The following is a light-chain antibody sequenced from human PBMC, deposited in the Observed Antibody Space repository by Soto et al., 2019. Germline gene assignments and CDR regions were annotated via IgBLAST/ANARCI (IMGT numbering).Light chain of an antibody. Sequence: AIRMTQSPSSFSASTGDRVNITCRASQGISSYLAWYQQKPGKAPKLLIYAASTLQSGVPSRFSGSGSGTDFTLTISCLQSEDFSTYYCQQYYSYPPWTFGQWTKVEIK. V-gene: IGKV1-8*01. J-gene: IGKJ1*01. CDR1: QGISSY. CDR2: AAS. CDR3: QQYYSYPPWT.